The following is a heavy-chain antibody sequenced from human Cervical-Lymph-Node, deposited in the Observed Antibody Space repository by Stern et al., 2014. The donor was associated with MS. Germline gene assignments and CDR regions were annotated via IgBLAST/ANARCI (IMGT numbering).Heavy chain of an antibody. Sequence: VQLVQSGAEVKKPGASVKVSCKVSGDTLSEISRHWVRQATGKGLEWMGGFDPQHGETLYAQKFQGRVTMAEDRSTDTAYMELSSLRSDDTAMYYCATHRGRVTYYYGMDVWGQGTTVTVSS. D-gene: IGHD2-21*02. J-gene: IGHJ6*02. CDR1: GDTLSEIS. V-gene: IGHV1-24*01. CDR3: ATHRGRVTYYYGMDV. CDR2: FDPQHGET.